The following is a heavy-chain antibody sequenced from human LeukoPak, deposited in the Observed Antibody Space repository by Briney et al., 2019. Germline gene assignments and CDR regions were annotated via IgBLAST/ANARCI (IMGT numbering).Heavy chain of an antibody. J-gene: IGHJ6*02. D-gene: IGHD5-12*01. Sequence: GGSLRLSCAASGFTFSSYAITWVRQAPGKGLEWVSAISGSGRSTYYADSVKGRFAISRDNSKNTLHLEMNSLRAEDTAVYYCAKDGSGAVATGGSSYYYYAMDVWGQGTTVTVSS. CDR1: GFTFSSYA. CDR2: ISGSGRST. CDR3: AKDGSGAVATGGSSYYYYAMDV. V-gene: IGHV3-23*01.